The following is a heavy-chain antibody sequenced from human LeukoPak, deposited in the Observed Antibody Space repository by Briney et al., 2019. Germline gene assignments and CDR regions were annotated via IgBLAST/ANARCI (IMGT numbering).Heavy chain of an antibody. CDR3: ARVINGGSSRPKLFGY. CDR1: GFTRSSYS. Sequence: GGSLRLSCAVSGFTRSSYSMNWVRQAPGKGLEWVLCISGSGGSIYYADSIKGRFTISRDNAKNSLYLQMNSLRAEDTAMYYGARVINGGSSRPKLFGYWGQGTLVTVSS. V-gene: IGHV3-21*01. D-gene: IGHD2-15*01. CDR2: ISGSGGSI. J-gene: IGHJ4*02.